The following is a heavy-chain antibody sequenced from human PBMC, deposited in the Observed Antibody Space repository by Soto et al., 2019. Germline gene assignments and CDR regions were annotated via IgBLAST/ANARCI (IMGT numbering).Heavy chain of an antibody. Sequence: EVQLVESGGGLVKPGGSLRLSCAASGFFFSSYTMNWVRQAPGKGLEWISSINSLSTSKYYADSLKGRCTISRDDAKNSLFLQIDSQRAEDTAIYYCARVLSGYARTSQRGSDVWGQGTTVTVSS. CDR3: ARVLSGYARTSQRGSDV. CDR2: INSLSTSK. V-gene: IGHV3-21*01. J-gene: IGHJ6*02. CDR1: GFFFSSYT. D-gene: IGHD3-22*01.